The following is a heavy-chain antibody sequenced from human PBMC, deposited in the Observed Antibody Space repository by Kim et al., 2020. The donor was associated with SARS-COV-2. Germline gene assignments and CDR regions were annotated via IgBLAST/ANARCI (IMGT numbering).Heavy chain of an antibody. CDR1: GGSFSGYY. CDR2: INHSGST. CDR3: ARAPIVNWNDPSFDY. J-gene: IGHJ4*02. Sequence: ETLSLTCAVYGGSFSGYYWSWIRQPPGKGLEWIGEINHSGSTNYNPSLKSRVTISVDTSKNQFSLKLSSVTAADTAVYYCARAPIVNWNDPSFDYWGQGTLVTVSS. V-gene: IGHV4-34*01. D-gene: IGHD1-20*01.